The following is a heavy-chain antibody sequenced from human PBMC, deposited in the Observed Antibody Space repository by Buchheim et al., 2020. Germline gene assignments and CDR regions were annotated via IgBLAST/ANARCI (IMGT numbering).Heavy chain of an antibody. Sequence: VQLVESGGGSVQPGGSLRLSCAASGFTFSSHSMHWVRQAPGKGLEWVTNIKQDGSETHYADSVKGRFTISRDNAKNSVYLQMNSLRAEDTAVYYCTRDPISCAYYFDYWGQGTL. D-gene: IGHD3-16*01. CDR3: TRDPISCAYYFDY. J-gene: IGHJ4*02. CDR2: IKQDGSET. CDR1: GFTFSSHS. V-gene: IGHV3-7*01.